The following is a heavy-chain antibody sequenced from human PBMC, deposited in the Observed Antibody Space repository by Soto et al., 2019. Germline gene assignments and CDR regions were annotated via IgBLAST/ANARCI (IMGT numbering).Heavy chain of an antibody. CDR2: ISGSGGST. J-gene: IGHJ5*02. V-gene: IGHV3-23*01. D-gene: IGHD6-19*01. CDR3: AKYGGAVASYNWFDP. Sequence: TGGSLRLSCAASGFTFSSYAMSWVRQAPGKGLEWVSAISGSGGSTYYADSVKGRFTISRDNSKSTLYLQMNSLRAEDTAVYYCAKYGGAVASYNWFDPWGQGTLVTVSS. CDR1: GFTFSSYA.